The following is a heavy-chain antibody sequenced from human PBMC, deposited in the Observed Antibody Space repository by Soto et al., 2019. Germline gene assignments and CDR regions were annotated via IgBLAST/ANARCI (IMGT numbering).Heavy chain of an antibody. J-gene: IGHJ6*02. D-gene: IGHD4-4*01. CDR2: INHSGST. CDR3: ARGSLGRTTVTDRGEYYYYYYGMDV. V-gene: IGHV4-34*01. CDR1: GGSFSGYY. Sequence: SETLSLTCAVYGGSFSGYYWSWIRQPPGKGLEWIGEINHSGSTNYNPSLKSRVTISVDTSKNQFSLKLSSVTAADTAVYYCARGSLGRTTVTDRGEYYYYYYGMDVWGQGTTVTVSS.